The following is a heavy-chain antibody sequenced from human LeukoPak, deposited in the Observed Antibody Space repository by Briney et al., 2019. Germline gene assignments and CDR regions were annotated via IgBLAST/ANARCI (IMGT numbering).Heavy chain of an antibody. Sequence: GGSLRLSCAASGFSFSSYWMTWVRQAPGKGLEWVANIKPDGSEKKYVDSVKGRFTISRDNAKNSLYLQMDSLSAEDTAVYYCAKRGSTWYFNDYWGQGTLVTVSS. V-gene: IGHV3-7*01. D-gene: IGHD6-13*01. CDR2: IKPDGSEK. CDR1: GFSFSSYW. CDR3: AKRGSTWYFNDY. J-gene: IGHJ4*01.